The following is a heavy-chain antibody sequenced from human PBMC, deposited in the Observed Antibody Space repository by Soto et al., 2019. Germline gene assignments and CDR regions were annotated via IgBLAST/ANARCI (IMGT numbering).Heavy chain of an antibody. CDR1: GFTFDDYA. J-gene: IGHJ6*02. D-gene: IGHD6-19*01. CDR3: ARVYYRTELAWYSSGWSYVDYYYYGMDV. Sequence: GGSLRLSCAASGFTFDDYAMYWVRQGPGKGLEWVSGISWDSGRIGYADSVKGRFTISRDNAKNSLYLQMNSLRAEDTAVYYCARVYYRTELAWYSSGWSYVDYYYYGMDVWGQGTTVTVSS. V-gene: IGHV3-9*01. CDR2: ISWDSGRI.